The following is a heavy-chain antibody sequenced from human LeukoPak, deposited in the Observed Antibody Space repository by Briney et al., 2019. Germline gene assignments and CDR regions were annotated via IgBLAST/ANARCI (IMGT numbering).Heavy chain of an antibody. D-gene: IGHD6-13*01. J-gene: IGHJ6*02. Sequence: GGSLRLSCAASGFTFSGSAMHWVRQASGKGLEWVGRIRSKTNSYATAYAASVKGRFTISRDDSKNTAYLQMNSLKIDDTAVYYCTSGKKQLVLVGNYYYGMDVWGQGTTVTVSS. CDR3: TSGKKQLVLVGNYYYGMDV. CDR2: IRSKTNSYAT. CDR1: GFTFSGSA. V-gene: IGHV3-73*01.